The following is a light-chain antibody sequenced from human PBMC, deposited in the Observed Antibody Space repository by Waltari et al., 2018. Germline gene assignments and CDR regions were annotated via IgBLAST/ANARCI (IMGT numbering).Light chain of an antibody. Sequence: DIKMTQSPSSLSASVGDTVTITCRASQSVGRFLNWYQQRPGEAPKLLIYKTSNLQGGVPSRFSGSGSGTDFTLTIDSLQPEDFASYYCQQSDGIPFTFGPGT. CDR2: KTS. V-gene: IGKV1-39*01. J-gene: IGKJ2*01. CDR1: QSVGRF. CDR3: QQSDGIPFT.